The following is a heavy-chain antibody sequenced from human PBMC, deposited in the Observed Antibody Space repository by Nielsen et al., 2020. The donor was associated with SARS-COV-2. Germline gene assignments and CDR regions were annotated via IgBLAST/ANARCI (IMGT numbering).Heavy chain of an antibody. CDR3: ASFHYYGSGSYGLDY. CDR1: GFTFSSYS. Sequence: GGSLRLSCVASGFTFSSYSMNWVRQAPGKGLEWVSSISSSSYIYYADSVKGRFTISRDNAKNSLYLQMNSLRAEDTAVYYCASFHYYGSGSYGLDYWGQGTLVTVSS. D-gene: IGHD3-10*01. V-gene: IGHV3-21*01. J-gene: IGHJ4*02. CDR2: ISSSSYI.